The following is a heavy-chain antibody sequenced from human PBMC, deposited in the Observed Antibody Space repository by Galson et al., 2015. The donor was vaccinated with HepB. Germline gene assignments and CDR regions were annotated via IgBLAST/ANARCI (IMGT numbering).Heavy chain of an antibody. CDR1: GFTFSNAW. CDR3: TTDPEMYSSGWFTLKNDY. J-gene: IGHJ4*02. Sequence: SLRLSCAASGFTFSNAWMSWVRQAPGKGLEWVGRIKSKTDGGTTDYAAPVKGRFAISRDDSKNTLYLQMNSLKTEDTAVYYCTTDPEMYSSGWFTLKNDYWGQGTLVTVSS. CDR2: IKSKTDGGTT. D-gene: IGHD6-19*01. V-gene: IGHV3-15*01.